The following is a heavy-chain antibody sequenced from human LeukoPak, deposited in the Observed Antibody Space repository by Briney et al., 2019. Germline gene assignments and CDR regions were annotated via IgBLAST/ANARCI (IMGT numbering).Heavy chain of an antibody. CDR2: IKQDGSEK. D-gene: IGHD3-22*01. Sequence: PGGSLRLSCAASGFTFSSYWMSWVRQAPGKGLEWVANIKQDGSEKYYVDSVKGRFTISRDNAKNSLYLQMNSLRAEDTAVYYCARARYDSSGYYRNWGQGTLVTVSS. CDR1: GFTFSSYW. J-gene: IGHJ4*02. CDR3: ARARYDSSGYYRN. V-gene: IGHV3-7*01.